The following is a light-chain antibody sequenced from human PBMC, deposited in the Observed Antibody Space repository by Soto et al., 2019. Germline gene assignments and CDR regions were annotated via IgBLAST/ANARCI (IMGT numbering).Light chain of an antibody. Sequence: QSVLTQPASVSGSPGQSITISCPGTSSDVGGYNYVSWYQQHPGKAPKLMIYDVSNRPSGVSNRFSGSKSGNAASLTISGLQAEDEADYYCSSYTSSSTYVFGTGTKGTVL. CDR2: DVS. CDR1: SSDVGGYNY. CDR3: SSYTSSSTYV. J-gene: IGLJ1*01. V-gene: IGLV2-14*01.